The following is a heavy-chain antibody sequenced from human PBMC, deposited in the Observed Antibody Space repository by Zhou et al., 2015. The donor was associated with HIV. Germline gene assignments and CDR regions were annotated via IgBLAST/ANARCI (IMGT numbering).Heavy chain of an antibody. Sequence: QVQLVQSGAEVKKPGASVKVSCKASGYTFTSYGITWVRQAPGQGLEWMGWISTYNGFTDYAQRLQGRVTMTRDTSTSTAYMELSSLRSEDTAVYYCARWAGSGHRPEYFDLWGRGTLVTVSS. CDR2: ISTYNGFT. J-gene: IGHJ2*01. V-gene: IGHV1-18*01. CDR1: GYTFTSYG. D-gene: IGHD3-10*01. CDR3: ARWAGSGHRPEYFDL.